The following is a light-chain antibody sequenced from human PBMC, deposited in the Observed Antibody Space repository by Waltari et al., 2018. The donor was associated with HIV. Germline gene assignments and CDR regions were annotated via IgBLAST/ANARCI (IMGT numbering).Light chain of an antibody. J-gene: IGKJ4*01. CDR3: QQYVTSPLT. V-gene: IGKV3-20*01. CDR1: QSLTSTY. Sequence: EIVLTQSTGTLSLSVGERATLSCRASQSLTSTYIAWYQQKPGQAPSLLIYDASTRATGIPDRFSGSGSGTDFTLTISRLEPEDFAVYYCQQYVTSPLTFGGGTKVQT. CDR2: DAS.